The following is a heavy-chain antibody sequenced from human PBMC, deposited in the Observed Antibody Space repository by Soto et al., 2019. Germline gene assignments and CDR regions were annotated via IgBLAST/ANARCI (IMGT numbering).Heavy chain of an antibody. V-gene: IGHV1-69*13. CDR3: ARDIDSSGYYAFGWFDP. CDR1: GGTFSSYA. Sequence: SVKVSCKASGGTFSSYAISWVRQAPGQGPEWMGGIIPIFGTANYAQKFQGRVTITADESTSTAYMELSSLRSEDTAVYYCARDIDSSGYYAFGWFDPWGQGTLVTVSS. D-gene: IGHD3-22*01. J-gene: IGHJ5*02. CDR2: IIPIFGTA.